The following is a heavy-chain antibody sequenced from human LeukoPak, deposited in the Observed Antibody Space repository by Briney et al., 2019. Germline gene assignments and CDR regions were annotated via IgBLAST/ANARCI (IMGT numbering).Heavy chain of an antibody. V-gene: IGHV3-64*02. J-gene: IGHJ3*02. D-gene: IGHD2-21*02. CDR2: ISTDGLNT. Sequence: GGSLRLSCAASGFTFSVHAMHWVRQAPGKGLDFVSSISTDGLNTHYADSVKGRFTVSRDNSKNILYLQMGSLSAEDMAVYYCSRDLALGDDAFHIWGQGTMVTVS. CDR1: GFTFSVHA. CDR3: SRDLALGDDAFHI.